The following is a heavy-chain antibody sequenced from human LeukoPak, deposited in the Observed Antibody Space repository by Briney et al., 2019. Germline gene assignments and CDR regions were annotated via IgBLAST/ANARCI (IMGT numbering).Heavy chain of an antibody. CDR2: ISGSGVIT. J-gene: IGHJ3*01. Sequence: GGSLRLSCAASGFTFSSYAMNWVRQAPGKGLEWVSTISGSGVITYYGDSVKGRFTISRDNSKNTLYLQMNSLRAEDTAVYYCAKVAGVGASGGDVFDFWGQGTTVTVSS. CDR1: GFTFSSYA. D-gene: IGHD1-26*01. CDR3: AKVAGVGASGGDVFDF. V-gene: IGHV3-23*01.